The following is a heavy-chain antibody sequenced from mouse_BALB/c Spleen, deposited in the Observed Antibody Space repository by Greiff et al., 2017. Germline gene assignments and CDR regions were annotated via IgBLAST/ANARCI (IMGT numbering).Heavy chain of an antibody. D-gene: IGHD1-2*01. CDR2: ISTYYGDA. Sequence: QVQLQQSGAELVRPGVSVKISCKGSGYTFTDYAMHWVKQSHAKSLEWIGVISTYYGDASYNQKFKGKATMTVDKSSSTAYMELARLTSEDSAIYYCARSGLRRYWYFDVWGAGTTVTVSS. CDR3: ARSGLRRYWYFDV. CDR1: GYTFTDYA. J-gene: IGHJ1*01. V-gene: IGHV1S137*01.